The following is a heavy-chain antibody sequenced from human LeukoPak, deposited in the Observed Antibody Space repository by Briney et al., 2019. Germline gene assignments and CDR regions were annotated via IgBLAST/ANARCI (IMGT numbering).Heavy chain of an antibody. CDR3: ARSGSDAFDI. CDR2: IYPNSGDT. J-gene: IGHJ3*02. Sequence: ASVTVSCRASGYTFSGYYMHWVRQAPGQGLEGMGWIYPNSGDTKYAQKFPGRVAVTRDTSISTAFMEVSRLTSDDTAVYYCARSGSDAFDIWGQGTMVTVSS. D-gene: IGHD1-26*01. CDR1: GYTFSGYY. V-gene: IGHV1-2*02.